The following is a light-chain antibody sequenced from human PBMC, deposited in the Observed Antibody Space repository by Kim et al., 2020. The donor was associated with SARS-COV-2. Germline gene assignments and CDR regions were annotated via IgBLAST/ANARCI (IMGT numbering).Light chain of an antibody. V-gene: IGKV1-9*01. CDR2: AAS. Sequence: DIQLTQSPSFLSASVGDRVTITCRASQGISSYLAWYQQKPGKAPKLLIYAASTLQSGVPSRFSCSGSGTEFTLTISSLQPEDFATYYCQQLNSYPLTFGGGTKLEI. CDR3: QQLNSYPLT. CDR1: QGISSY. J-gene: IGKJ4*01.